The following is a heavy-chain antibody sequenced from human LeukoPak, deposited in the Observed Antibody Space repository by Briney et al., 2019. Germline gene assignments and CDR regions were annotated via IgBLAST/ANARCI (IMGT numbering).Heavy chain of an antibody. CDR2: IYYSGST. D-gene: IGHD2-2*01. CDR1: GGSISSGGYY. J-gene: IGHJ5*02. Sequence: SQTLSLTCTVSGGSISSGGYYWSWIRQHPGKGLEWIAYIYYSGSTYYNPSLKSRVTISVDTSKYQFSLNLISVTAADTAVYYCARAHQLRTLDRWGQGTLVTVSS. CDR3: ARAHQLRTLDR. V-gene: IGHV4-31*03.